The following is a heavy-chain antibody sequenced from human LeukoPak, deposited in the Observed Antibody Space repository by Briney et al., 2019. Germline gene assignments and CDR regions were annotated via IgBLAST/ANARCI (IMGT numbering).Heavy chain of an antibody. D-gene: IGHD3-10*01. CDR3: ARARITMVRGAPTPNWFDP. CDR2: IYYSGST. CDR1: GGSISSGGYY. Sequence: SETLPLTCTVSGGSISSGGYYWSWIRQPPGKGLEWIGYIYYSGSTNYNPSLKSRVTISVDTSKNQFSLKLSSVTAADTAVYYCARARITMVRGAPTPNWFDPWGQGTLITVSS. V-gene: IGHV4-61*08. J-gene: IGHJ5*02.